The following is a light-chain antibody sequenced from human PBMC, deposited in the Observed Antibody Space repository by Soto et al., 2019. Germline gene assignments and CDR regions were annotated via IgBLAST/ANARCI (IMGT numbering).Light chain of an antibody. CDR3: QQYTSYST. Sequence: DIQMTQSPSTLSASVGDRVTITCRASQSINSWLAWYQQKPGRAPKLLIYKASSLESGVPSRFSCSGSGTEFTLTISSLQPDDFATYYCQQYTSYSTFGQGTKVEIK. V-gene: IGKV1-5*03. J-gene: IGKJ1*01. CDR1: QSINSW. CDR2: KAS.